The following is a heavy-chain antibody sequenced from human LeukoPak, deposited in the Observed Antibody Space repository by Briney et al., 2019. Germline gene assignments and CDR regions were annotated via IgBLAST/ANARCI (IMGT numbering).Heavy chain of an antibody. J-gene: IGHJ3*02. D-gene: IGHD3-10*01. CDR2: ISSSGSTI. CDR1: GFTFSDYY. CDR3: AREYYYGSGSPDAFDI. V-gene: IGHV3-11*01. Sequence: TGGSLRLSCAAPGFTFSDYYMSWIRQAPGKGLEWVSYISSSGSTIYYADSVKGRFTISRDNAKNSLYLQMNSLRAEDTAVYYCAREYYYGSGSPDAFDIWGRGTMVTVSS.